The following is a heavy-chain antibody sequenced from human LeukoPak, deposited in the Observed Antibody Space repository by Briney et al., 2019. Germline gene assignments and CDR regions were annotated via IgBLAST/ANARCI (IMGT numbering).Heavy chain of an antibody. CDR3: ARGFQWRDS. Sequence: LETLSLTCTVSGVSISSTTYYWGWIRQPPGKGLEWIGNIYYSGSTYYNPSLKSRVTISVDTSKNQFSLKLSSVTAADTAVYYCARGFQWRDSWGQGTLVTVSS. CDR2: IYYSGST. V-gene: IGHV4-39*01. CDR1: GVSISSTTYY. J-gene: IGHJ4*02. D-gene: IGHD6-19*01.